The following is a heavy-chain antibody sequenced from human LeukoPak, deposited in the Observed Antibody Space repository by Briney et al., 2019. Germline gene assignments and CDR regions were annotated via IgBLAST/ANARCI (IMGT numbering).Heavy chain of an antibody. Sequence: GGSLRLSCAASGFIFDDHGMSWVRQAPGKGLEWVSGINWNGGSTGYADSVKGRFTIFRDNAKNSLYLQMNSLRAEDTALYYCARGDCSGGSCFRDWGQGTLVTVSS. J-gene: IGHJ4*02. V-gene: IGHV3-20*04. CDR1: GFIFDDHG. CDR2: INWNGGST. CDR3: ARGDCSGGSCFRD. D-gene: IGHD2-15*01.